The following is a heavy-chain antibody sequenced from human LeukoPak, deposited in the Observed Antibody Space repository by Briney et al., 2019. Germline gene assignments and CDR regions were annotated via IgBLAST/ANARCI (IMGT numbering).Heavy chain of an antibody. J-gene: IGHJ6*02. CDR3: ARSPIITVVMVHYGMDV. D-gene: IGHD4-23*01. Sequence: SETLSLTCTVSGGSISSSSYYWGWIRQPPGKGLEWIGSIYYSGSTYYNPSLKSRVTISVDTSKNQFSLKLSSVTAADTAVYYCARSPIITVVMVHYGMDVWGQGTTVTVSS. CDR1: GGSISSSSYY. CDR2: IYYSGST. V-gene: IGHV4-39*01.